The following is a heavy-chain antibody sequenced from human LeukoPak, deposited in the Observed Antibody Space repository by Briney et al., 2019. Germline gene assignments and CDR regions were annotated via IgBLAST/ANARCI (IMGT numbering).Heavy chain of an antibody. D-gene: IGHD1-1*01. CDR3: AKGRTAVRDTFDF. CDR1: GFAFSSYS. V-gene: IGHV3-23*01. Sequence: GGSLRLSCVASGFAFSSYSVSWVRQAPGKGLEWVSAMSGTTGTTAYADSVRGRFTISRDNSKNTLYLQMSSLRAEDTALYYCAKGRTAVRDTFDFWGQGTVVTVSS. J-gene: IGHJ3*01. CDR2: MSGTTGTT.